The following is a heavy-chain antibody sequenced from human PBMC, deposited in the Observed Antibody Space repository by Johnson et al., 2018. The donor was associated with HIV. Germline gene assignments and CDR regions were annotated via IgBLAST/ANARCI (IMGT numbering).Heavy chain of an antibody. Sequence: QVQLVESGGGVVQPGRSLRLSCAASGFTFSSYGMHWVRQAPGKGLEWVAVISYDGSNKYYADSVKGRFTISRDNAKNSLYLQMNSLRAEYTAVYYCARERSIAASPAFDIWGQGTMVTVSS. V-gene: IGHV3-30*03. D-gene: IGHD6-6*01. CDR3: ARERSIAASPAFDI. J-gene: IGHJ3*02. CDR2: ISYDGSNK. CDR1: GFTFSSYG.